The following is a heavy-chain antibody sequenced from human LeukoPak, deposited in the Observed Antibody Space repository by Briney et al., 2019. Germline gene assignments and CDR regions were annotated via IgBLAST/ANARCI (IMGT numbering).Heavy chain of an antibody. CDR1: GYTFTSYG. D-gene: IGHD2-2*01. Sequence: ASVKVSCKASGYTFTSYGINWVRQAPGQGLEWRGWNSVYNGNKNYAQKLQGRVTMTTDTYTSTAYMELRSLRSDDTAVYYCARSGYCSSTSCYDNYYYYYGMDVWGQGTTVTVSS. J-gene: IGHJ6*02. CDR2: NSVYNGNK. V-gene: IGHV1-18*01. CDR3: ARSGYCSSTSCYDNYYYYYGMDV.